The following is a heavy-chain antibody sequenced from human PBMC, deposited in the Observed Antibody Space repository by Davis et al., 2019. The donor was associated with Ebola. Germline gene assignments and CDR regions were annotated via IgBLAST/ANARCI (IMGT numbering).Heavy chain of an antibody. V-gene: IGHV1-18*01. Sequence: ASVKVSCKASGYTLTSYGISWVRQAPGQGLEWMGWISAYNGNTNYAQKLQGRVTMTTDTSTSTAYMELRSLRSEDTAVYYCARGSGGSSSNYYYGMDVWGQGTTVTVSS. CDR1: GYTLTSYG. J-gene: IGHJ6*02. CDR2: ISAYNGNT. CDR3: ARGSGGSSSNYYYGMDV. D-gene: IGHD6-6*01.